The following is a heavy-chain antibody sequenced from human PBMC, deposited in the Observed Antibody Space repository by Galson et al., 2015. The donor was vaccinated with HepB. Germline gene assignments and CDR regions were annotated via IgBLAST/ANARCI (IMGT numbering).Heavy chain of an antibody. V-gene: IGHV1-3*01. J-gene: IGHJ3*02. Sequence: SVKVSCKASGYTFTSCAMHWVRQAPGQGLAWMGWINAGNGNTKYSQKFQGRVTITRDTSASTGYMELSSLRSEDTAVYYCARDTRIEHAFDIWGQGTMVTVSS. D-gene: IGHD2-15*01. CDR2: INAGNGNT. CDR1: GYTFTSCA. CDR3: ARDTRIEHAFDI.